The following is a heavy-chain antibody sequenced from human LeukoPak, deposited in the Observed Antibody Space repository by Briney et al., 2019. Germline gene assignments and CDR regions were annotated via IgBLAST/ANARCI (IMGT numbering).Heavy chain of an antibody. J-gene: IGHJ5*02. Sequence: GGSLRLSCAASGFTFSSYAMSWVRQAPGKGLEWVSAISSNGAGTYYADSVKGRFTISRDNSKNTLYLQMNSLRAEDTAVYYCAKDVCSSTSCDVGSWGQGPLVTVSS. D-gene: IGHD2-2*01. CDR1: GFTFSSYA. CDR2: ISSNGAGT. V-gene: IGHV3-23*01. CDR3: AKDVCSSTSCDVGS.